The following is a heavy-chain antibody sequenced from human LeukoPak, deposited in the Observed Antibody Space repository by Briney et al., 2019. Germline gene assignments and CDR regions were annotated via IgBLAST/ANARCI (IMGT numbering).Heavy chain of an antibody. CDR3: AAEGDSSGHAGAFDI. D-gene: IGHD3-22*01. J-gene: IGHJ3*02. CDR1: GLTFSTRV. V-gene: IGHV3-30-3*01. Sequence: PGGSLRLSCAASGLTFSTRVMHWVRQTPGEGLEWVALVSHIESHNKQYADAMKGRFTISRDNSKNTVYLQMDSLSGADTALYFCAAEGDSSGHAGAFDIWGQGTMVTVSS. CDR2: VSHIESHNK.